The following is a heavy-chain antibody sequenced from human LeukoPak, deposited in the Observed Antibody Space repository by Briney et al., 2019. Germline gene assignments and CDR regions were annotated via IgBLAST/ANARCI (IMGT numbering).Heavy chain of an antibody. V-gene: IGHV3-11*01. Sequence: GGSLRLSCAASGFTFGDYYMSWIRQAPGKGLEWVSYITSSSTTIYYADPVRGRFTISRDNAKNSLYLQMNSLRDEDTAVYYCARAHPYRASSSWYYFDYWGQGALVTVSS. D-gene: IGHD6-13*01. CDR2: ITSSSTTI. CDR3: ARAHPYRASSSWYYFDY. CDR1: GFTFGDYY. J-gene: IGHJ4*02.